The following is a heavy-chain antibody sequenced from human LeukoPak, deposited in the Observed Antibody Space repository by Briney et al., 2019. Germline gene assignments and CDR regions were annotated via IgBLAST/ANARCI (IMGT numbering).Heavy chain of an antibody. CDR3: ARESRIAVAGTPEGY. Sequence: SETLSLTCTVSGDSISIYYWSWIRQPPGKGLEWIGYIYHSGSTYYNPSLKSRVTISVDRSKNQFSLKLSSVTAADMAVYYCARESRIAVAGTPEGYWGQGTLVTVSS. CDR1: GDSISIYY. CDR2: IYHSGST. V-gene: IGHV4-59*12. J-gene: IGHJ4*02. D-gene: IGHD6-19*01.